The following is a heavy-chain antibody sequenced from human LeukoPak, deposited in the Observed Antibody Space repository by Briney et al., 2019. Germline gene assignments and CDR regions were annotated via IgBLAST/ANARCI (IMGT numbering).Heavy chain of an antibody. CDR3: TRANTVSIFGVIILDAFDI. D-gene: IGHD3-3*01. J-gene: IGHJ3*02. CDR1: GFTVSSNY. V-gene: IGHV3-53*01. CDR2: IYSGGST. Sequence: GGSLRLSCAASGFTVSSNYMSWVRQAPGKGLEWVSAIYSGGSTYYADPVEGRFTISRDNSKNTLYLQMNSLRAEDTAVYYCTRANTVSIFGVIILDAFDIWGQGTMVTVSS.